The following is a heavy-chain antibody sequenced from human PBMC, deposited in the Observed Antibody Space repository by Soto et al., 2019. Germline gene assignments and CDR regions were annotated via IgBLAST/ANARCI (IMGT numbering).Heavy chain of an antibody. Sequence: EVQLLESGGGLVQPGGSLRLSCAASGFSFTNYAVTWVRQAPGKGLEWVSAISGSGDGTYYADSVRGRFTISRDNSKSTVPLQMNSLRAEDTAVYFCAKRVKSGSTSVGNAMDVWGQGTTVPVSS. V-gene: IGHV3-23*01. J-gene: IGHJ6*02. CDR1: GFSFTNYA. CDR3: AKRVKSGSTSVGNAMDV. D-gene: IGHD1-26*01. CDR2: ISGSGDGT.